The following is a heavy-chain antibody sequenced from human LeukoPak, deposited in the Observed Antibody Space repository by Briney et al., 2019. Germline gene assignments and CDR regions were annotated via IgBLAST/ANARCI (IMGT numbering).Heavy chain of an antibody. CDR1: GYSINSGYY. Sequence: SETLSLTCTVSGYSINSGYYWSWIRQPPGKRLEWIGSIYYSGSTYSNPTLKSRLTISVDTSKNQISLNLTSVTAADAAVYYCARESRDYGDYPGGFDYWGQGTLVTVSP. J-gene: IGHJ4*02. D-gene: IGHD4-17*01. CDR3: ARESRDYGDYPGGFDY. CDR2: IYYSGST. V-gene: IGHV4-38-2*02.